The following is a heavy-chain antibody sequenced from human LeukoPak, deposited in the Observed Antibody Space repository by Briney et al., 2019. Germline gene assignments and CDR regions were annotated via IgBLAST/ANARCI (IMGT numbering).Heavy chain of an antibody. Sequence: PSETLSLTCTVSGGSISSGRYYWNWIRQPAGKGLEWIGRIYTSGSTNYNPSLKSRITISVDTSKNQFSLKLSSVTAADTAVYYCARIVGDYDYVWGSYRIDYWGQGTLVTVSS. CDR3: ARIVGDYDYVWGSYRIDY. J-gene: IGHJ4*02. D-gene: IGHD3-16*02. V-gene: IGHV4-61*02. CDR2: IYTSGST. CDR1: GGSISSGRYY.